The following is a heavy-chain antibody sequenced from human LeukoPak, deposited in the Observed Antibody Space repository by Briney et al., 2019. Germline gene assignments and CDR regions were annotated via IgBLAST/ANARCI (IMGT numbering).Heavy chain of an antibody. Sequence: AASVKVSCKASGYTFTSYGISWVRQAPGKGLEWMGWISAYNGNTNYAQKLQGRVTMTTDTSTSTAYMELRSLRSDDTAVYYCASDLWFGVRGYFDYWGQGTLVTVSS. D-gene: IGHD3-10*01. V-gene: IGHV1-18*01. CDR1: GYTFTSYG. J-gene: IGHJ4*02. CDR3: ASDLWFGVRGYFDY. CDR2: ISAYNGNT.